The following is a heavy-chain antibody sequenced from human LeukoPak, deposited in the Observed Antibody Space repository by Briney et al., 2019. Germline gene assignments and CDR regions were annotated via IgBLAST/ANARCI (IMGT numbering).Heavy chain of an antibody. CDR1: GGSISSYY. V-gene: IGHV4-59*08. CDR2: IYYSGST. Sequence: SETLSLTCTVSGGSISSYYWSWIRQPPGKGLEWIGYIYYSGSTNYNPSLKSRVTISVDTSKNQFSLKLSSVTAADTAVYYCARFVVGATSYYFDYWGQGTLVTVSS. J-gene: IGHJ4*02. D-gene: IGHD1-26*01. CDR3: ARFVVGATSYYFDY.